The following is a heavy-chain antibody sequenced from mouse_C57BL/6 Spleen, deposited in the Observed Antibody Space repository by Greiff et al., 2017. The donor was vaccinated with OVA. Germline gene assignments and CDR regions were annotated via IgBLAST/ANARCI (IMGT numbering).Heavy chain of an antibody. V-gene: IGHV1-26*01. CDR2: INPNNGGT. J-gene: IGHJ2*01. CDR1: GYTFTDYY. D-gene: IGHD2-4*01. CDR3: YDYDGEGY. Sequence: EVQLQQSGPELVKPGASVKISCKASGYTFTDYYMNWVKQSHGKSLEWIGDINPNNGGTSYNQKFKGKATLTVDKSSSTAYMELRSLTSEDSAVYYCYDYDGEGYWGQGTTLTVSS.